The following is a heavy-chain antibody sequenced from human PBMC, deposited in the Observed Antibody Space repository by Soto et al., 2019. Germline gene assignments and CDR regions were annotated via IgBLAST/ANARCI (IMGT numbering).Heavy chain of an antibody. V-gene: IGHV1-8*01. Sequence: ASVKVSCKASGYTFTSYDINWVRQATGQGLEWMVWMNPNSGNTGYAQKFQGRVTMTRNTSISTAYMELSSLRSEDTAVYYCARGLPEQDIVPYYWGQGTLVTVSS. D-gene: IGHD2-8*01. CDR2: MNPNSGNT. CDR1: GYTFTSYD. CDR3: ARGLPEQDIVPYY. J-gene: IGHJ4*02.